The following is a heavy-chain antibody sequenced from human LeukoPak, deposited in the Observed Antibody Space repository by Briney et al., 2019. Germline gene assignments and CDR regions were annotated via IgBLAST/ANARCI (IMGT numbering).Heavy chain of an antibody. CDR2: ISGSGGRT. CDR1: GFTFSSYA. Sequence: GGSLRLSCAASGFTFSSYAMSWVRQAPGKGLEWVSTISGSGGRTYYADSVKGRFTISRDNSKNTLYLQMNSLRAEDTALYFCAKGPLRFLEWSAGTYYDYWGQGTLVTVSS. J-gene: IGHJ4*02. V-gene: IGHV3-23*01. CDR3: AKGPLRFLEWSAGTYYDY. D-gene: IGHD3-3*01.